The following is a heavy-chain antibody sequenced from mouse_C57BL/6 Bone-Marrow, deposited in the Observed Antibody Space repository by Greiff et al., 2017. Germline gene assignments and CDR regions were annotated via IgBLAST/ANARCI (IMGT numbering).Heavy chain of an antibody. CDR2: IDPENGDT. Sequence: EVQVVESGADLVRPGASVKLSCTASGFNIKDDYMHWVKQWPEQGLEWIGWIDPENGDTKCASKFQGKATITADTSSNTAYLQLSSLTSEDTAVYYCTTLRNWGQGTTLTVSS. CDR1: GFNIKDDY. CDR3: TTLRN. V-gene: IGHV14-4*01. J-gene: IGHJ2*01.